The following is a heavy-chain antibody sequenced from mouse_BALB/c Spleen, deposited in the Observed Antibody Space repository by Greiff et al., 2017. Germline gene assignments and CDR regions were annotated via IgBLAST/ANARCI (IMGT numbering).Heavy chain of an antibody. Sequence: VHVKQSGAELVKPGASVKLSCTASGFNIKDTYMHWVKQRPEQGLEWIGRIDPANGNTKYDPKFQGKATITADTSSNTAYLQLSSLTSEDTAVYYCAHGGDAMDYWGQGTSVTFSS. CDR3: AHGGDAMDY. V-gene: IGHV14-3*02. J-gene: IGHJ4*01. CDR2: IDPANGNT. CDR1: GFNIKDTY.